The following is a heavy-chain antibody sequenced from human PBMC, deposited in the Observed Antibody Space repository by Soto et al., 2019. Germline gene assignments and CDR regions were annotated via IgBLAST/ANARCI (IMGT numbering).Heavy chain of an antibody. D-gene: IGHD3-10*01. CDR3: ARRRSGPTFFDY. CDR1: GGSISSYY. Sequence: SETLSLTCTVSGGSISSYYWSWIRQPPGKGLEWIGFIYHSGSTNYSPSLKSRVTISIDTSKNQFSLKLSSVTAADTAVYYCARRRSGPTFFDYWGQGTLVTVSS. CDR2: IYHSGST. J-gene: IGHJ4*02. V-gene: IGHV4-59*08.